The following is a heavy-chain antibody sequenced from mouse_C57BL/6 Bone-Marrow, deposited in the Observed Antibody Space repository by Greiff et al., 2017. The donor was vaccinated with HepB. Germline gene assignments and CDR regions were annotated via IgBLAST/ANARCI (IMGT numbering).Heavy chain of an antibody. J-gene: IGHJ2*01. Sequence: VQLKESVAELVRPGASVKLSCTASGFNIKNTYMHWVKQRPEQGLEWIGRIDPENGNTKYAPKFQGKATITADTTSNTAYLQLSSLTSEDAAIYYCAFYYYGRSYRYFDYWGQGTTLTVSS. CDR3: AFYYYGRSYRYFDY. D-gene: IGHD1-1*01. CDR2: IDPENGNT. CDR1: GFNIKNTY. V-gene: IGHV14-3*01.